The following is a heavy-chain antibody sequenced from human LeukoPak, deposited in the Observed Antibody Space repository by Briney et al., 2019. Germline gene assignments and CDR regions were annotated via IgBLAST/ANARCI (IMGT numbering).Heavy chain of an antibody. D-gene: IGHD4-17*01. Sequence: GGSLRLSCAASGFTFSSYGMHWVCQAPGKGLEWVAVISYDGSNKYYADSVKGRFTISRDNSKNTLYLQMNSLRAEDTAVYYCATLYGDDAFDIWGQGTMVTVSS. V-gene: IGHV3-30*03. CDR2: ISYDGSNK. CDR1: GFTFSSYG. J-gene: IGHJ3*02. CDR3: ATLYGDDAFDI.